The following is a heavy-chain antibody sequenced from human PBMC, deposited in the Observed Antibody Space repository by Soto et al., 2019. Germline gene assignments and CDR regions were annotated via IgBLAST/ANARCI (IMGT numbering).Heavy chain of an antibody. V-gene: IGHV4-39*01. CDR3: ASAVRITIFGVVIDPGDALNWFDP. CDR1: GGSISSSSYY. J-gene: IGHJ5*02. CDR2: IYYSGST. D-gene: IGHD3-3*01. Sequence: PSETLSLTCTVSGGSISSSSYYWGWIRQPPGKGLEWIGSIYYSGSTYYNPSLKSRVTISVDTSKNQFSLKLSSVTAADTAVYYCASAVRITIFGVVIDPGDALNWFDPWGQGTLVTVSS.